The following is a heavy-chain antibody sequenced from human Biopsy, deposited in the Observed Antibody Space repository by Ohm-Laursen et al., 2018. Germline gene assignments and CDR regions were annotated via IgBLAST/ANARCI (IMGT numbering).Heavy chain of an antibody. CDR1: GYTFTSYE. J-gene: IGHJ4*02. CDR2: MNPDSGNT. Sequence: SVKVSCKTSGYTFTSYEINWVRQATGQGLEWMGWMNPDSGNTGYAQNFQGRVTMTRNTSISTAYMELSSLRSEDTAVYYCAGDINTWNVNYWGQGTLIIVAS. D-gene: IGHD1-20*01. CDR3: AGDINTWNVNY. V-gene: IGHV1-8*01.